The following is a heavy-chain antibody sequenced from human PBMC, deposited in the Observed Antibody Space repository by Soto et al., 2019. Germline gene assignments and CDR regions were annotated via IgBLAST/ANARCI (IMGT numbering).Heavy chain of an antibody. J-gene: IGHJ6*03. CDR1: GGSFSGYY. V-gene: IGHV4-34*01. CDR2: INHSGST. Sequence: SETVSLTCAVYGGSFSGYYWSWIRQPPGKGLEWIGEINHSGSTNYNPSLKSRVTISVDTSKNQFSLKLSSVTAADTAVYYCARGSQNSKYCSGGSCYRTYYYYYYMDVWGKGTTVTVSS. D-gene: IGHD2-15*01. CDR3: ARGSQNSKYCSGGSCYRTYYYYYYMDV.